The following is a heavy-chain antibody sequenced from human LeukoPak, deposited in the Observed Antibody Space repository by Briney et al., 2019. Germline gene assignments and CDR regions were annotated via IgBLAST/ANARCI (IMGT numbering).Heavy chain of an antibody. CDR2: IYYSGST. CDR1: GGSISRYY. V-gene: IGHV4-59*01. D-gene: IGHD1-20*01. J-gene: IGHJ4*02. Sequence: PSETLSLTCTVSGGSISRYYWSWIRQPPGKGLEWIGYIYYSGSTNYNPSLKSRVTISVDTSKNQFSLKLSSVTAADTAVYYCARVRYNWNRDFDYWGQGTLVTVSS. CDR3: ARVRYNWNRDFDY.